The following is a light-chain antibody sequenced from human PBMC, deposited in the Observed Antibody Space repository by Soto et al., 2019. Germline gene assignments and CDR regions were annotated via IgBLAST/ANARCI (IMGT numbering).Light chain of an antibody. CDR3: QQTYMIPQT. Sequence: DIQMTRSPSSLSASVGDRVSISCRASQSIGSNICWYQQKPGKAPDLLIYTASNLQIGVPSRFSGSGYGTDFALTISSLQPEDVATYFCQQTYMIPQTFGQGTKVEVK. CDR1: QSIGSN. CDR2: TAS. V-gene: IGKV1-39*01. J-gene: IGKJ1*01.